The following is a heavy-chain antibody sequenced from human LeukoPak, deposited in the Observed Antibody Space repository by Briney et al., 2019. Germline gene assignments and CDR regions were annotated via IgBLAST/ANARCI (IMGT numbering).Heavy chain of an antibody. CDR1: GGSISSGGYY. V-gene: IGHV4-31*03. CDR3: ARGSQGYFDY. CDR2: IYYSGST. Sequence: SETLSLTCTVSGGSISSGGYYWSWIRQHPGKGLEWIGYIYYSGSTYYNPSLKSRVTISVDTSKNQFSLKLSSVTAADTAVYYCARGSQGYFDYWGQGTLVTVSS. D-gene: IGHD1-26*01. J-gene: IGHJ4*02.